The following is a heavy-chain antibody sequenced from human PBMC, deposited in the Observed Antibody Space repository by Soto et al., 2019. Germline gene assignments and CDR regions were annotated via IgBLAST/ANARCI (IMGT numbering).Heavy chain of an antibody. J-gene: IGHJ6*02. CDR1: GYTFTSYG. Sequence: ASVKVSCKASGYTFTSYGISWVRQAPGQGLEWMGWISAYNGNTNYAQKLQGRVTMTTDTSTSTAYMELRSLRSDDTAVYYCARDRSGQGAKGESYYYYGMDVWGQGTXVTVSS. D-gene: IGHD6-25*01. CDR3: ARDRSGQGAKGESYYYYGMDV. V-gene: IGHV1-18*01. CDR2: ISAYNGNT.